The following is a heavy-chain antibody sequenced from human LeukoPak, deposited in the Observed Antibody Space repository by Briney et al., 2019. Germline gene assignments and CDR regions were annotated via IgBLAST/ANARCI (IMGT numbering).Heavy chain of an antibody. V-gene: IGHV1-18*01. CDR3: ARVDVIAVAGSTDFDY. CDR1: GGTFSSYA. J-gene: IGHJ4*02. Sequence: ASVKVSCKASGGTFSSYAISWVRQAPGQGLEWMGWTSAYNGNTNYAQKLQGRVTMTTDTSTSTAYMELRSLRSDDTAVYYCARVDVIAVAGSTDFDYWGQGTLVTVSS. CDR2: TSAYNGNT. D-gene: IGHD6-19*01.